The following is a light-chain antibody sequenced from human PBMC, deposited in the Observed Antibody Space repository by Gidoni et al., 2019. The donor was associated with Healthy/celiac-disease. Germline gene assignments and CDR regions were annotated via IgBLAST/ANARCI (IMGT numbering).Light chain of an antibody. CDR3: SSYTSSSTYV. Sequence: QSALTQPASVSGSPGQSITISCTGTSSDVGGYNYVSWYQQHPGKAPKLMIYEVCNRPSGVSNRFSGSKSGNTASRTSSGLQAEDEADYYCSSYTSSSTYVFGTGTKVTVL. CDR1: SSDVGGYNY. V-gene: IGLV2-14*01. J-gene: IGLJ1*01. CDR2: EVC.